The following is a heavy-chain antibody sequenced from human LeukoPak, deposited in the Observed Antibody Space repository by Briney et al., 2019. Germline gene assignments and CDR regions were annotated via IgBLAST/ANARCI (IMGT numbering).Heavy chain of an antibody. CDR3: ARDSGYSSSWCDY. CDR2: IIPILGIA. V-gene: IGHV1-69*04. CDR1: EGTFSSYT. D-gene: IGHD6-13*01. J-gene: IGHJ4*02. Sequence: SVKVSCKASEGTFSSYTISWVRQAPGQGLEWMGRIIPILGIANYAQKFQGRVTITADKSTSTAYMELSSLRSEDTAVYYCARDSGYSSSWCDYWGQGTLVTVSS.